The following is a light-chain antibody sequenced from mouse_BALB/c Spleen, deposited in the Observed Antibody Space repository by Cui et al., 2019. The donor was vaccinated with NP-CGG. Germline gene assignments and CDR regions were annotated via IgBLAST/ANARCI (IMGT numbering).Light chain of an antibody. Sequence: QAVVTQESALTTSPVEPVPLPCRPSTGAVTTSNYANWVQEKPDHLFTGLVGGTNNRAPGVPARFSGSLIGDKAALTITGAQTEDEAIYFCALWYSNHWVFGGGTKLTVL. J-gene: IGLJ1*01. CDR3: ALWYSNHWV. CDR1: TGAVTTSNY. V-gene: IGLV1*01. CDR2: GTN.